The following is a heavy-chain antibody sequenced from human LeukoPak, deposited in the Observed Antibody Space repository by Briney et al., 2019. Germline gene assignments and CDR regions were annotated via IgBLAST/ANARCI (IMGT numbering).Heavy chain of an antibody. CDR3: ARDARGYSYGTETFDY. Sequence: SVKVSCKASGGTFSSYAISWVRQAPGQGLEWMGGIIPIFGTANYAQKFQGRVTITADESTSTAYMELSSLRSEDTAVYYSARDARGYSYGTETFDYWGQGTLVTVSS. V-gene: IGHV1-69*01. D-gene: IGHD5-18*01. J-gene: IGHJ4*02. CDR1: GGTFSSYA. CDR2: IIPIFGTA.